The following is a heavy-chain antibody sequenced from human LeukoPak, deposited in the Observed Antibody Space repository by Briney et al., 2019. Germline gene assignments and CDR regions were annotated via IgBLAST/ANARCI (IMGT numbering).Heavy chain of an antibody. CDR2: ISSSGSTI. V-gene: IGHV3-48*03. CDR1: GFTFRSYE. CDR3: ARPPAVVGATTTVDY. D-gene: IGHD1-26*01. J-gene: IGHJ4*02. Sequence: GGSLRLSCAASGFTFRSYEMNWVRQAPGKGLEWVSYISSSGSTIYYADSVKGRFTISRDNAKNSLYLQMNSLRAEDTAVYYCARPPAVVGATTTVDYWGQGTLVTASS.